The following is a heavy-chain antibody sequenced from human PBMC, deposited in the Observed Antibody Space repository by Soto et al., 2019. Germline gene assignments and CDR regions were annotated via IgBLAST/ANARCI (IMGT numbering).Heavy chain of an antibody. D-gene: IGHD2-15*01. CDR1: GFTFSNYA. CDR3: SRVPGFGGFKWYFDL. V-gene: IGHV3-30*04. CDR2: ISHDETYT. Sequence: QVHLAESGGGAVQPGGSLRLSCAASGFTFSNYAMVWVRQAPGEGLQWVAVISHDETYTQLTDSVKGRFSISRDNFKDTLYLRRNSLTTEDTALYYCSRVPGFGGFKWYFDLWGRGTLVTVSS. J-gene: IGHJ2*01.